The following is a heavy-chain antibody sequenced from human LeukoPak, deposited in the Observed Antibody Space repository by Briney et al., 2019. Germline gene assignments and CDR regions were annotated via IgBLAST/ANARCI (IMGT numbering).Heavy chain of an antibody. Sequence: TLSLTCAVSGGSISSGGYSWSWIRQPPGKGLEWIGYIYHSGSTYYNPSLKSRVTISVDRSKNQFSLKLSSVTAADTAVYYCARAPPSGVRGVYDWFDPWGQGTLVTVSS. V-gene: IGHV4-30-2*01. CDR3: ARAPPSGVRGVYDWFDP. D-gene: IGHD3-10*01. J-gene: IGHJ5*02. CDR1: GGSISSGGYS. CDR2: IYHSGST.